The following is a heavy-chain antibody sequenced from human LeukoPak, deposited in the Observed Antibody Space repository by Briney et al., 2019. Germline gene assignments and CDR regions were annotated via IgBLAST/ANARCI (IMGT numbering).Heavy chain of an antibody. CDR3: ARDAIAVAGTSWFDP. CDR2: IWYDGSNK. D-gene: IGHD6-19*01. CDR1: GFTFSSYG. Sequence: GGCLSLSCAASGFTFSSYGMHGVGQAPGKGREGVAVIWYDGSNKYYADSVKGRFTISRRNSKNTLYLQMNSLRAEDTAVYYCARDAIAVAGTSWFDPWGQGTLVTVSS. V-gene: IGHV3-33*01. J-gene: IGHJ5*02.